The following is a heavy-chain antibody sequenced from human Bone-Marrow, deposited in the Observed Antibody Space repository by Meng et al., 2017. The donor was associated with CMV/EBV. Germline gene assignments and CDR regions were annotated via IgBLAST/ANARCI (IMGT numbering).Heavy chain of an antibody. CDR3: ARTSPIFGVVTLDY. CDR2: IYYSGST. D-gene: IGHD3-3*01. J-gene: IGHJ4*02. V-gene: IGHV4-61*01. CDR1: GGSVSSGSYY. Sequence: SETLSLTCTVSGGSVSSGSYYWSWIRQPPGKGLEWIGYIYYSGSTNYNPSLKSRVTISVDTSKNQFSLKLSSVTAADTAVYYWARTSPIFGVVTLDYWGQGTLVTVSS.